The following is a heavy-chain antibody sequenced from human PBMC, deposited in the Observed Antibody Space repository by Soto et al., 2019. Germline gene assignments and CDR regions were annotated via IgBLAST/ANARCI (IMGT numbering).Heavy chain of an antibody. Sequence: GGSLRLSCAASGFTFTSYAMHWVRQAPGKGLEWVAVISNDGSNYYYADSVRGRFTISRDNTKNTLFLQMSSLRGEDSGVYYCARGTTLAIFDYGMDVWGQGATVSVSS. CDR3: ARGTTLAIFDYGMDV. D-gene: IGHD3-3*01. J-gene: IGHJ6*02. CDR2: ISNDGSNY. CDR1: GFTFTSYA. V-gene: IGHV3-30-3*01.